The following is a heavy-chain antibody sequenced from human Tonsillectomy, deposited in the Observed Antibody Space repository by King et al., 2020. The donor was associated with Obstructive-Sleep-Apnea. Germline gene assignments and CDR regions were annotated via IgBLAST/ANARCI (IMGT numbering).Heavy chain of an antibody. CDR2: IYRSGGH. CDR1: GNSISSPYF. Sequence: QLQESGPGLVKPSETLSLICTVSGNSISSPYFWGLIREPPGKGLGGIGNIYRSGGHNYNPSLKGRVTISVETSKDQFSRKVNSVTAADTAVYYCARGRSGWSEYFQHWGQGTLVTVSS. CDR3: ARGRSGWSEYFQH. V-gene: IGHV4-38-2*02. J-gene: IGHJ1*01. D-gene: IGHD6-19*01.